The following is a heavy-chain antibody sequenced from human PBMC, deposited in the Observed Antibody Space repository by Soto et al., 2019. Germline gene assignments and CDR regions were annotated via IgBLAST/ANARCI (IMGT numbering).Heavy chain of an antibody. J-gene: IGHJ4*02. CDR1: GYTFTKYY. Sequence: ASVKVSCKASGYTFTKYYVLWVRQAPGQGLEWVGRINPNTGGTNYAQKFQDRVTMTKDTSITTAYMELSRLRSDDTAVYYCARQLAYCGGDCYTEPIDYWGQGTQVTVSS. D-gene: IGHD2-21*02. V-gene: IGHV1-2*06. CDR3: ARQLAYCGGDCYTEPIDY. CDR2: INPNTGGT.